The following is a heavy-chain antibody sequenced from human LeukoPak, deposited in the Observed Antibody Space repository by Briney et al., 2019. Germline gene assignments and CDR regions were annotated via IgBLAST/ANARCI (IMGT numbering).Heavy chain of an antibody. CDR3: ARDSTVAGTRKTYYYYYMDV. CDR1: GYTFTSYG. V-gene: IGHV1-18*01. CDR2: ISDYNGNT. J-gene: IGHJ6*03. D-gene: IGHD6-19*01. Sequence: ASVKVSCKASGYTFTSYGISWVRQAPGRGLEWMGWISDYNGNTNYAQELQGRVTMTTDTSTSTAYMELRSLRSDDTAVYYCARDSTVAGTRKTYYYYYMDVWGKGTTVTVSS.